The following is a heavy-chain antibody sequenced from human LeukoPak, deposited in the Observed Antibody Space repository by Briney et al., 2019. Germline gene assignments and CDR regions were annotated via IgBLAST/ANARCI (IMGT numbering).Heavy chain of an antibody. D-gene: IGHD3-9*01. CDR3: ARSSHYDILTGYSEEDAFDI. V-gene: IGHV3-53*01. Sequence: GGSLRLSCAASGFTVSSNYMSWVRQAPGKGLEWVSVIYSGGSTDYADSVKGRFAISRDTSKNTLYLQMNSLRVEDTAVYYCARSSHYDILTGYSEEDAFDIWGQGTMVTVSS. CDR1: GFTVSSNY. J-gene: IGHJ3*02. CDR2: IYSGGST.